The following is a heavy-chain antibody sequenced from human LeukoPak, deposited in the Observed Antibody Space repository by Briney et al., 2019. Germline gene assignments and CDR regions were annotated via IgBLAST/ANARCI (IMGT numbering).Heavy chain of an antibody. CDR1: GFTFSSYS. CDR2: ISSSGTYI. J-gene: IGHJ4*02. Sequence: GGSLRLSCAASGFTFSSYSMIWVRQAPGKGLEWVSFISSSGTYIYYADSMKGRFTISRDNAKNSLYLQMNSLRAEDTALYYCARNGGNSDFDYWGQGTLVTVSS. D-gene: IGHD4-23*01. V-gene: IGHV3-21*01. CDR3: ARNGGNSDFDY.